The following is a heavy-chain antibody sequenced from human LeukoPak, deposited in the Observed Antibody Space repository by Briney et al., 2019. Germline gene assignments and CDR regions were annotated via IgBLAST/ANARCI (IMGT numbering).Heavy chain of an antibody. V-gene: IGHV4-34*01. J-gene: IGHJ6*03. D-gene: IGHD2-2*01. CDR2: ITYGGNT. CDR1: GESFSGYY. CDR3: ARRRDTAALFYRYYYLDV. Sequence: PSETLSLTCAVYGESFSGYYWSWIRQPPGKGLEWIGQITYGGNTKYNPSLKSRVTISIDTSKNQFSLNLNSVTAADTAVYYCARRRDTAALFYRYYYLDVWGKGTTVTISS.